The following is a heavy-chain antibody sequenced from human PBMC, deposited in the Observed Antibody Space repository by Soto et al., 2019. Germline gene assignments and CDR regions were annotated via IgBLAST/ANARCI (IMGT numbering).Heavy chain of an antibody. D-gene: IGHD6-19*01. Sequence: EVQLLESGGGLVQPGGSLRLSCAASGFTFSSYAMSWVRQAPGKGLEWVSAISGSGGSTYYADSVKGRFTISRDNTKNTLYLQMNSLRAEDTAVYYCARVVRYSSGWYFFVYWGQGTLVTVSS. J-gene: IGHJ4*02. V-gene: IGHV3-23*01. CDR2: ISGSGGST. CDR3: ARVVRYSSGWYFFVY. CDR1: GFTFSSYA.